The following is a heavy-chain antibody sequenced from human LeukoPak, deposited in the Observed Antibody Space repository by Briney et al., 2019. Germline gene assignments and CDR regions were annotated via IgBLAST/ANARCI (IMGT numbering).Heavy chain of an antibody. CDR1: GGSISSYY. CDR2: IYYSGSA. Sequence: PSETLSLTCNVSGGSISSYYWSWIRQPPGKGLEWIGYIYYSGSANYNPSLKSRVTISVDTSKNQFSLKLSSVTAADTAVYYCARGGYCSSTSCYYYYYYMDVWGKGTTVTVSS. D-gene: IGHD2-2*01. V-gene: IGHV4-59*01. CDR3: ARGGYCSSTSCYYYYYYMDV. J-gene: IGHJ6*03.